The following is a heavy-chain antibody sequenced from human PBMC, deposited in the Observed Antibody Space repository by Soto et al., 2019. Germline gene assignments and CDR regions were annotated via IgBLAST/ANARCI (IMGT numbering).Heavy chain of an antibody. Sequence: VQLLESGGGLVQPGGSLRLSCAASGFTFISYAMNWVRQAPGKGLQWVSAISGGGDATFYADSVKGRFTISRDNSMNPVTLHMNSLGADDTAVYYCARKVPGSTTRPDYWYYDLCDRSTLVSVSS. D-gene: IGHD3-10*01. J-gene: IGHJ2*01. CDR3: ARKVPGSTTRPDYWYYDL. CDR2: ISGGGDAT. CDR1: GFTFISYA. V-gene: IGHV3-23*01.